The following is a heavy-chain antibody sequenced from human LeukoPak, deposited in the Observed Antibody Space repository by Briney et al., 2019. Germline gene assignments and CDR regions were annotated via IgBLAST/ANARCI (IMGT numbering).Heavy chain of an antibody. J-gene: IGHJ6*02. CDR2: IIPILGIA. V-gene: IGHV1-69*04. D-gene: IGHD1-26*01. CDR3: ARDRELRGYYYGMDV. CDR1: GGTFSSYA. Sequence: SVKVSCKASGGTFSSYAISWVRQAPGQGLEWMGRIIPILGIANYAQKFQGRVTITADKSTSTAYMELSSLRSEDTAVYYRARDRELRGYYYGMDVWGQGTTVTVSS.